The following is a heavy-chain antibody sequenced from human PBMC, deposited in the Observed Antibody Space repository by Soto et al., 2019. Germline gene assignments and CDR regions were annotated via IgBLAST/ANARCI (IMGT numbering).Heavy chain of an antibody. CDR1: GGSFSSYY. D-gene: IGHD3-3*01. V-gene: IGHV4-34*01. CDR3: ARGEPRFMEWLLLSEYFDP. CDR2: INHSGST. J-gene: IGHJ5*02. Sequence: QVQLQQWGAGLLKPSETLSLTCAVYGGSFSSYYWSWIRQPPGKGLEWIGVINHSGSTNYDPSLKSRVTISIDTSKHQVSLTLSSVTAADTAVYYCARGEPRFMEWLLLSEYFDPWGQGTLVTVSS.